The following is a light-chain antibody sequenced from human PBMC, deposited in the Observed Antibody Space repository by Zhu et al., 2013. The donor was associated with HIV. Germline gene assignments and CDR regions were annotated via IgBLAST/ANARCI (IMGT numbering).Light chain of an antibody. V-gene: IGKV4-1*01. CDR2: WAS. CDR3: QQYYSTPYS. CDR1: QSVLYSSNNKNY. J-gene: IGKJ2*03. Sequence: DIVMTQSPDSLAVSLGERATINCKSSQSVLYSSNNKNYLAWYQQKPGQPPKLLIYWASTRESGVPDRFSGSGSGTDFSLTISSLQAEDVAVYFCQQYYSTPYSFGQGTKLEFK.